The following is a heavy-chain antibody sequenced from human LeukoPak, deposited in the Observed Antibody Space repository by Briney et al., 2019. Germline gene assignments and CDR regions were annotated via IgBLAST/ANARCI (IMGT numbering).Heavy chain of an antibody. V-gene: IGHV3-48*01. CDR2: FSWNSGSI. D-gene: IGHD6-19*01. CDR3: AREGEEWLGSSYYYYMDV. Sequence: PGGSLRPSFAAPGFTFISYARHGVRQAPGKGLEGVPGFSWNSGSIGYVDSVKGRFTISRDNARNSLYLQMNSLRAEDTAVYYCAREGEEWLGSSYYYYMDVWGKGTTVTVSS. J-gene: IGHJ6*03. CDR1: GFTFISYA.